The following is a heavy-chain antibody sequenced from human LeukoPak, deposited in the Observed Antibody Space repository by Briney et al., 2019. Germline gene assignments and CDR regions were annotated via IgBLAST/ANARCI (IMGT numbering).Heavy chain of an antibody. Sequence: SETLSLTCAVSGYSISSGYYWGWIRQPPGKGLEWIGSIYHSGSTYYNPSLKSRVTISVDTSKNQFSLKLSSVTAADTAVYYCARIFLPEGYFDYWGQGTLVTVSS. CDR2: IYHSGST. CDR1: GYSISSGYY. J-gene: IGHJ4*02. D-gene: IGHD2-2*01. CDR3: ARIFLPEGYFDY. V-gene: IGHV4-38-2*01.